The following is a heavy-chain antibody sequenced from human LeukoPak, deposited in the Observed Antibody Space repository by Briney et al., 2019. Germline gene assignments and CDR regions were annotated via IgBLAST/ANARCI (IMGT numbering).Heavy chain of an antibody. CDR3: AKRSRIPGHYYYYYMDV. D-gene: IGHD2-21*01. CDR1: GFTFSSYG. J-gene: IGHJ6*03. CDR2: ISGSGGST. V-gene: IGHV3-23*01. Sequence: SGGTLRLSCAASGFTFSSYGMSWVRQAPGKGLEWVSAISGSGGSTYYADSVKGRFTISRDNSKNTLYLQMNSLRAEDTAVYYCAKRSRIPGHYYYYYMDVWGKGTTVTVSS.